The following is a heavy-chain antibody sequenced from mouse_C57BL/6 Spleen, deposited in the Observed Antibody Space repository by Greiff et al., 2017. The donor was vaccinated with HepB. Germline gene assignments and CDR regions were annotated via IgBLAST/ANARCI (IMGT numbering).Heavy chain of an antibody. Sequence: VQLQQSGAELVKPGASVKLSCKASGYTFTSYWMQWVKQRPGQGLEWIGEIDPSDSYTNYNQKFKGKATLTVDTSSSPAYMQLSSLTSEDSAVFYCALITTVDYYAMDYWGQGTSVTVSS. V-gene: IGHV1-50*01. CDR1: GYTFTSYW. J-gene: IGHJ4*01. CDR2: IDPSDSYT. CDR3: ALITTVDYYAMDY. D-gene: IGHD1-1*01.